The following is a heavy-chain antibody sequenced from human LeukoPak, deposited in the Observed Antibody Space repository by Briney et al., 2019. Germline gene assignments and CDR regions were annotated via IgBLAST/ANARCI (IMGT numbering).Heavy chain of an antibody. CDR3: ARVWISRFGELLTAHYYYGMDV. CDR1: GFTFSSYG. CDR2: IWYDGSNK. J-gene: IGHJ6*02. D-gene: IGHD3-10*01. Sequence: GGSLRLSCAASGFTFSSYGMHWVRQAPGKRLEWVAVIWYDGSNKYYADSVKGRFTISRDNSKNTLYLQMNSLRAEDTAVYYCARVWISRFGELLTAHYYYGMDVWGQGTTVTVSS. V-gene: IGHV3-33*01.